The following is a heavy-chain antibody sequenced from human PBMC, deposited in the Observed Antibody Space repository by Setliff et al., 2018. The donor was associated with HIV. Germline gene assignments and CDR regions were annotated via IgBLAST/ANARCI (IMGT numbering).Heavy chain of an antibody. Sequence: AASVKVSCKASGGTFSSYAISWVRQAPGQGLEWMGGIIPIFGPTNYAQKFQGRVTITADESTTTAYMELSSLRSEDTAVYYCARERNYGVNRPFDYWGQGTLVTVSS. J-gene: IGHJ4*02. CDR1: GGTFSSYA. CDR3: ARERNYGVNRPFDY. CDR2: IIPIFGPT. D-gene: IGHD4-17*01. V-gene: IGHV1-69*13.